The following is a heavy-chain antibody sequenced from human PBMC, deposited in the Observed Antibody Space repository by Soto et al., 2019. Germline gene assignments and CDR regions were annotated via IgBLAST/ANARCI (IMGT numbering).Heavy chain of an antibody. V-gene: IGHV1-2*02. CDR1: GYTFSDYY. Sequence: QVQLVQSGAEVKKPGASVYVSCKASGYTFSDYYLHWLRQAPGQGLEWMGWINPNVGGTNDARKFEGMVTMTKDTSISTLYMVLTSLSPDDTAIYYCARGGREVRRTRYDTWGQGTLVTVSS. D-gene: IGHD3-16*01. CDR3: ARGGREVRRTRYDT. J-gene: IGHJ5*02. CDR2: INPNVGGT.